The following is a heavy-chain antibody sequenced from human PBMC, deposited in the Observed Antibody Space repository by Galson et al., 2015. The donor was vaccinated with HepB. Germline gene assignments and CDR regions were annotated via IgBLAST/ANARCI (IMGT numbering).Heavy chain of an antibody. D-gene: IGHD3-10*01. CDR1: GFTFDDYG. V-gene: IGHV3-20*04. CDR2: INKNGATR. CDR3: ARVASDYGSGSYKAPPDY. Sequence: SLRLPCAASGFTFDDYGMNWVRQAPGKGLEWVSGINKNGATRGYADSVKGRFTISRDNAKNSLDLQMNSLTAGDTDLYYCARVASDYGSGSYKAPPDYWGQGTLVTVSS. J-gene: IGHJ4*02.